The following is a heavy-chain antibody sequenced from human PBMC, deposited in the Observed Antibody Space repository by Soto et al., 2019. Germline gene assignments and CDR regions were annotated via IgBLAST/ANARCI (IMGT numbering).Heavy chain of an antibody. V-gene: IGHV4-30-4*01. CDR1: GGSISSGDYY. CDR3: ARAAAYYYYGMDV. Sequence: PSETLSLTCTVSGGSISSGDYYWSWIRQPPGKGLEWIGYIYYSGSTYYNPSLKSRVTISVDTSKNQFSLKLSSVTAADTAVYYRARAAAYYYYGMDVWGQGTTVTVSS. CDR2: IYYSGST. J-gene: IGHJ6*02.